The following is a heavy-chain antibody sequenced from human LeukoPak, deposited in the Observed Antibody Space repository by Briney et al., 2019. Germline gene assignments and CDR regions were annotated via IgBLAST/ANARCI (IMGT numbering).Heavy chain of an antibody. V-gene: IGHV3-23*01. CDR2: ISGSGGST. J-gene: IGHJ4*02. CDR3: AKETEYSSGWFGYFDY. CDR1: GFTFSSYA. D-gene: IGHD6-19*01. Sequence: GGSLRLSCAASGFTFSSYAMSWVRQAPGKGLEWVSAISGSGGSTYYADSVKGRFTISRDNSKNTLYLQMNSLRAEDTAVYYCAKETEYSSGWFGYFDYWGQGTLVTVSS.